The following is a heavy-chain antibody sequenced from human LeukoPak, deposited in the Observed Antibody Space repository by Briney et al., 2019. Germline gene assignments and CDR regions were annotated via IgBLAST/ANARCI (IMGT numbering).Heavy chain of an antibody. V-gene: IGHV3-7*03. CDR1: GFTFSNYW. Sequence: EAGGSLRLSCAASGFTFSNYWMSWVRQAPGKELEWVANIKQDGREKYYVDSVKGRFTISRDNAKNSLYLQMSSLRADDTAVYYCARKGELERRRSWDYWGQGTLVTVSS. D-gene: IGHD1-1*01. J-gene: IGHJ4*02. CDR3: ARKGELERRRSWDY. CDR2: IKQDGREK.